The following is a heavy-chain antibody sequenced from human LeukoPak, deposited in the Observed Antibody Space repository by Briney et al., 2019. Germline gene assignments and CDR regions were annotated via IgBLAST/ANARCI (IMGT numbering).Heavy chain of an antibody. J-gene: IGHJ4*02. D-gene: IGHD5-24*01. CDR2: IYYSGST. Sequence: PSETLSLTCTVSGGSISSYYWSWIRQPPGKGLEWIGYIYYSGSTNYNPSLKSRVTISVDTSKNQFSLKPSSVTAADTAVYYCAGLDGYNGYYFDYWGQGTLVTVSS. V-gene: IGHV4-59*01. CDR1: GGSISSYY. CDR3: AGLDGYNGYYFDY.